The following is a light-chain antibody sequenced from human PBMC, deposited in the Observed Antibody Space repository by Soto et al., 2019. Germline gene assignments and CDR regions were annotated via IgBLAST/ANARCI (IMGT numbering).Light chain of an antibody. CDR1: QSVSSS. V-gene: IGKV3-11*01. CDR2: DAS. Sequence: EIVLTQSPATLSLSPGERATLSCRASQSVSSSLAWYQQKPGQAPRLLIYDASNRATGIPARFSGSGSGTDFTLTISSLEPEDFAVYYCQQYGSLSWTFGQGTKVDIK. J-gene: IGKJ1*01. CDR3: QQYGSLSWT.